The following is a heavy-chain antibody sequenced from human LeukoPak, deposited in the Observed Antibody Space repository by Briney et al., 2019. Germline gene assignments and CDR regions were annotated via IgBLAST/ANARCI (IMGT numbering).Heavy chain of an antibody. CDR2: INSDGSST. CDR3: ATGNCGGDCYSGY. Sequence: GGSLRLSCEVSGFTFRSTWMHWVRHAPGKGLVWVSRINSDGSSTSYADSVKGRFTISRDNAKNTLYLQMNSLRAEDTAVYYCATGNCGGDCYSGYWGQGTLVTVSS. V-gene: IGHV3-74*01. CDR1: GFTFRSTW. J-gene: IGHJ4*02. D-gene: IGHD2-21*02.